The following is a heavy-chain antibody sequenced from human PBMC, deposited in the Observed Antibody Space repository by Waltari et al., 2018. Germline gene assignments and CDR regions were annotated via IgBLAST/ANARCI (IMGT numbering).Heavy chain of an antibody. D-gene: IGHD2-15*01. CDR2: IYHSGST. Sequence: QVQLQESGPGLVKPSETLSLTCAVSGYSISSGYYWGWIRQPPGKGLEWIGSIYHSGSTYYNPSLKSRVTISVDTSKNQFSLKLSSVTAADTAVYYCARGDYGGNRVRFGYWGQGTLVTVSS. J-gene: IGHJ4*02. V-gene: IGHV4-38-2*01. CDR1: GYSISSGYY. CDR3: ARGDYGGNRVRFGY.